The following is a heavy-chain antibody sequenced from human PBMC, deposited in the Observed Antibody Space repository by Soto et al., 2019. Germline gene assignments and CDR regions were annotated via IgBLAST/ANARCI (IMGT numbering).Heavy chain of an antibody. CDR1: GYTLFTYD. V-gene: IGHV1-18*01. CDR3: ARHHGPTTSENWFDP. Sequence: ASVKVSCKASGYTLFTYDISWVRQAPGQGLERMGWISTYSGDTKYAQKFQGRVTMTTDTSTTTAYLELRSLRSDDTAVYYCARHHGPTTSENWFDPWGQGTLVTVSS. CDR2: ISTYSGDT. D-gene: IGHD5-12*01. J-gene: IGHJ5*02.